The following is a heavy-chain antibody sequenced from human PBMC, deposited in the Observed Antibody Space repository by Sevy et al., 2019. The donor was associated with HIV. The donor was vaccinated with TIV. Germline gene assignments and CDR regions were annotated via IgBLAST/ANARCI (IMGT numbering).Heavy chain of an antibody. J-gene: IGHJ4*02. Sequence: GGSLRLSCAGSKITFSNHGMHWVRQAPGKGLEWVAVISIDGSNRFYADSVKGRFTVSRDNSQNTLYLQMNSLTTEDTAVYYCAKARSSSVTTETPDYWGQGTLVTVSS. V-gene: IGHV3-30*18. CDR2: ISIDGSNR. D-gene: IGHD4-17*01. CDR3: AKARSSSVTTETPDY. CDR1: KITFSNHG.